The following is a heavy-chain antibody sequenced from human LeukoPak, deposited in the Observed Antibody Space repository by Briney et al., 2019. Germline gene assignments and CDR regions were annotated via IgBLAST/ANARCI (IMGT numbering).Heavy chain of an antibody. D-gene: IGHD2/OR15-2a*01. CDR1: GFTFSSYG. Sequence: GRSLRLSCAASGFTFSSYGMHWVRQAPGKGLEWVAVISYDGSNKYYADSVKGRFTISRDNSKNTLYLQMNSLRAEDTAVYYCAKDLARLLSYYYYYMDVWGKGTTVTVSS. V-gene: IGHV3-30*18. CDR3: AKDLARLLSYYYYYMDV. J-gene: IGHJ6*03. CDR2: ISYDGSNK.